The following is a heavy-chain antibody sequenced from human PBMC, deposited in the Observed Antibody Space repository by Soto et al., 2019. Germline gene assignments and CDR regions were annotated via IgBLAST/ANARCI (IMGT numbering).Heavy chain of an antibody. J-gene: IGHJ4*02. CDR3: HGSGY. D-gene: IGHD5-12*01. CDR2: IYPGDTT. CDR1: GFTVSSTNY. V-gene: IGHV3-53*01. Sequence: EVQLVESGGGLIQPGGSLRLSCVVSGFTVSSTNYMSWVRQAPGKGLEWVSVIYPGDTTFYADSVKGRFTISRDNSKNPLDLPMNRLRAEDTAVHYCHGSGYWGQGTLVTVSS.